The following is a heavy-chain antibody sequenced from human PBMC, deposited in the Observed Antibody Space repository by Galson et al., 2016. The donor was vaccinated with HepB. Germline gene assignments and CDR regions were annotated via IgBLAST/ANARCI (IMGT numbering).Heavy chain of an antibody. D-gene: IGHD4-17*01. CDR3: LQQRARWSVNGGLDP. V-gene: IGHV3-9*01. Sequence: SLRLSCAASEFTFEDVTMHWVRQIPGKGLEWVSGITWNSDGLGYDASVQGRFTVSRDNVKTSLVLEMRSIRSEDTAISDCLQQRARWSVNGGLDPWGQG. J-gene: IGHJ5*02. CDR2: ITWNSDGL. CDR1: EFTFEDVT.